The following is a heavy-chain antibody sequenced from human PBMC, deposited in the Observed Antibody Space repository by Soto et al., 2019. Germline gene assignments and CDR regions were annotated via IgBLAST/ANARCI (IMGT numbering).Heavy chain of an antibody. CDR3: ASGTGSSWYRRWFDP. V-gene: IGHV4-4*02. Sequence: QVQLQESGPGLVKPSGTLSLTCAVSSGSISSSNWWSWVRQPPGKGLEWIGEIYHSGSTNYNPSLKSRVTISVDKSKNQFSLKLSFVTAADTAVYYCASGTGSSWYRRWFDPWGQGTLVTVSS. CDR2: IYHSGST. D-gene: IGHD6-13*01. J-gene: IGHJ5*02. CDR1: SGSISSSNW.